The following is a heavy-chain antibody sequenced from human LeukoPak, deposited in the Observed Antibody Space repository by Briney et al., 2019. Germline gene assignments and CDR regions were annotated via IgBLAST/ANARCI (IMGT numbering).Heavy chain of an antibody. V-gene: IGHV4-39*01. Sequence: KPSETLSLTCTVSGDSISSGDHYWSWIRQPPGKGLEWIGNIYYSGSTYYNPSLKSQVTISVDTSKHQFSLKLSSVTAADTAVYFCERDYSGHSQPFDYWGQGTLVTVSS. CDR3: ERDYSGHSQPFDY. D-gene: IGHD4-23*01. CDR1: GDSISSGDHY. CDR2: IYYSGST. J-gene: IGHJ4*02.